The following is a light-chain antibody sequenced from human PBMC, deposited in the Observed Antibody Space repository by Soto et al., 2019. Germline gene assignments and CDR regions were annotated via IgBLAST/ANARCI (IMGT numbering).Light chain of an antibody. Sequence: EIVITQSPATLSVSPGERAPLSFRASQSVSSNLAWYQQKPGQAPRLLIYGASTRATGIPARFSGSGSGTEFTLTISSLQPDDFATYYCQQYNTFWTFGQGTKVDIK. CDR3: QQYNTFWT. V-gene: IGKV3-15*01. CDR2: GAS. J-gene: IGKJ1*01. CDR1: QSVSSN.